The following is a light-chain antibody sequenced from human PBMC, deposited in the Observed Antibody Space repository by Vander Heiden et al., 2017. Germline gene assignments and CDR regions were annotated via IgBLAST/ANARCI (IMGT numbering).Light chain of an antibody. V-gene: IGKV1-33*01. CDR1: QDISNY. J-gene: IGKJ3*01. CDR2: DAS. Sequence: DIQMTQSPSSLSASVGDRVTITCQASQDISNYLNWYQQKPGKAPKLLIYDASNLETGIPSKFRGSGSGTDFTFTISSLQPEDIATYYCQQYDNRPFTFGPGTKVDIK. CDR3: QQYDNRPFT.